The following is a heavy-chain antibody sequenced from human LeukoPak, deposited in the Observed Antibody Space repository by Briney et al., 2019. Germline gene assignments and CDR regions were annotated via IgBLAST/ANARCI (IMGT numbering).Heavy chain of an antibody. CDR1: GFTFSSYS. D-gene: IGHD6-13*01. V-gene: IGHV3-21*01. CDR2: ISSSSSYI. J-gene: IGHJ4*02. CDR3: ARASSSWYYIDY. Sequence: PGGSLTLSCAASGFTFSSYSMNWVRQAPGKGLEWVLSISSSSSYIYYADSMKGRFTISRDNAKNSLYLQMNSLRAEDTAVYYCARASSSWYYIDYWGQGTLVTVSS.